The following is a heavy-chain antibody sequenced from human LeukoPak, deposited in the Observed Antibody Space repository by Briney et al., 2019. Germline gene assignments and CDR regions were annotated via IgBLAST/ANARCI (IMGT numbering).Heavy chain of an antibody. Sequence: GGSLRLSCAASGFTFSNYGMSWVRQAPGEGLEWVSGISGHGGSIGDRTFYADSVKGRFTISRDNARNSLFLQMNSLRAEDTAVYYCARDVQVATIYPLDYWGQGTLVTVSS. D-gene: IGHD5-12*01. CDR2: ISGHGGSIGDRT. J-gene: IGHJ4*02. V-gene: IGHV3-23*01. CDR3: ARDVQVATIYPLDY. CDR1: GFTFSNYG.